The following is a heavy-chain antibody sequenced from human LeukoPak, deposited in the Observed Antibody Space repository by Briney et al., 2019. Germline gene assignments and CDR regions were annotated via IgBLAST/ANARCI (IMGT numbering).Heavy chain of an antibody. V-gene: IGHV3-33*08. CDR3: GRGNFPHCSGDCFDS. D-gene: IGHD2-21*02. CDR2: IWFDGSNT. Sequence: PGRSLRLSCAASGFTFSSYGMHWVRQAPGKGLEWVGVIWFDGSNTRYADSVKGRFTIARDDSKNTVYLQMNSLRVEDTAVYYCGRGNFPHCSGDCFDSWGQGTLVTVSP. J-gene: IGHJ4*02. CDR1: GFTFSSYG.